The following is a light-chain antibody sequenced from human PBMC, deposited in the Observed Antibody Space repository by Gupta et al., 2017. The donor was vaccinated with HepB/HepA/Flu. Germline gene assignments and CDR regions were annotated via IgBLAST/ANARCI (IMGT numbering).Light chain of an antibody. V-gene: IGKV3-11*01. CDR2: DAS. J-gene: IGKJ4*01. CDR3: QQRSNWPLT. CDR1: QSISSY. Sequence: EIVLTQSPVTLSLSPGERATLSCRASQSISSYLAWYQQRPGQAPRLLIYDASNRATGITARFSGSGSGTDFTLTISGLEPGDFAVYYCQQRSNWPLTFGGGTKVEIK.